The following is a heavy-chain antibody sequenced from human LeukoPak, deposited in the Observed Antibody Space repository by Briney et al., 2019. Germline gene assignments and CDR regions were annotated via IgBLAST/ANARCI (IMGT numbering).Heavy chain of an antibody. CDR3: ARNTETAIPLPYYFDY. Sequence: GASVKVSCKASGYTFTSYAIHWVRQAPGQRLEWMGWISAGNGNTKYSQKFQGRVTITRDTSASTAYMDLSSLRSEDMAVYYCARNTETAIPLPYYFDYWGQGTLVTVSS. CDR2: ISAGNGNT. J-gene: IGHJ4*02. D-gene: IGHD2-21*02. V-gene: IGHV1-3*01. CDR1: GYTFTSYA.